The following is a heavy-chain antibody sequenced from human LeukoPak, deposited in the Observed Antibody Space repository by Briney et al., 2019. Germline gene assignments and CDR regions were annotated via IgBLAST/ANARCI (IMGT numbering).Heavy chain of an antibody. CDR1: GYSFTTYW. Sequence: GGSLTISCTTSGYSFTTYWIDWVRQMPGKGLEWMGIIYPSDSGTTYSPSFQGQVTISVDKSINTAYLQWSSLKASDTVMYYCARHTASGYADYWGQRTLVTVSS. CDR3: ARHTASGYADY. D-gene: IGHD2-15*01. CDR2: IYPSDSGT. J-gene: IGHJ4*02. V-gene: IGHV5-51*01.